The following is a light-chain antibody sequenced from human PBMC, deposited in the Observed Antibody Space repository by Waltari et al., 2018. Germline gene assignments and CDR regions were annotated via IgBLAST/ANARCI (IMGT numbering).Light chain of an antibody. CDR2: ANY. CDR3: ATWDDSLSGRV. CDR1: TSTLGTNP. V-gene: IGLV1-44*01. Sequence: QSVLTQPPSTSGTPGQTVTISCSGRTSTLGTNPVTWYQLLPGTAPKTVIFANYHRPSGVPDRFSASKSGTSASLVISGLQSEDEADYFCATWDDSLSGRVFGGGTKVTVL. J-gene: IGLJ3*02.